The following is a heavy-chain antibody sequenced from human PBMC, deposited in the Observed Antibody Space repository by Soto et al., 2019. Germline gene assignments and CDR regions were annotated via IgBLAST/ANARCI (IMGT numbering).Heavy chain of an antibody. Sequence: SETLSLTCTISGGSISSYYWTWIRQPPGKGLEWIGYIHYSGSTIYNPSPRSRITISVDTSKNQFSLKLSSVTAADTAVYYCARLPDSSSWFVSNWFDPWGQGIPVTVSS. D-gene: IGHD6-13*01. V-gene: IGHV4-59*08. CDR3: ARLPDSSSWFVSNWFDP. CDR2: IHYSGST. J-gene: IGHJ5*02. CDR1: GGSISSYY.